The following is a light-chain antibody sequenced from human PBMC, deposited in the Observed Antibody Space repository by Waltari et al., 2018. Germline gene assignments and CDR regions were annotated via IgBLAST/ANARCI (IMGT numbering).Light chain of an antibody. V-gene: IGKV4-1*01. CDR1: QIVLYSSNNKNY. CDR2: WAS. J-gene: IGKJ1*01. Sequence: DIVMTQSPDSLAVSLGERATINCKSSQIVLYSSNNKNYLAWYQKKPGQPPKRLIYWASTRESGVPDRFSGSGSGTDFTLTISSLQAEDVAVYYCQQYYSTPWTFGQGTKVEIK. CDR3: QQYYSTPWT.